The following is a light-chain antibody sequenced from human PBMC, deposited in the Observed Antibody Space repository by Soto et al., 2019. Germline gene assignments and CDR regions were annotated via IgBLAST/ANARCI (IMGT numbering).Light chain of an antibody. CDR1: HYISTY. J-gene: IGKJ1*01. CDR2: DAS. CDR3: QQSYSNPRT. Sequence: DIQMTQSPSTLSGSVGDRVTITCRASHYISTYLNWYQQKPGKAPKLLIYDASSLQGGVPSRFSGSGSATDFTLTITSLQPDDFATYYCQQSYSNPRTFGQGTKVDIK. V-gene: IGKV1-39*01.